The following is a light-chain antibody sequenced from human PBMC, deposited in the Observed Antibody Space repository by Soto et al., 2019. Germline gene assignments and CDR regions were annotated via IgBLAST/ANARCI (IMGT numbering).Light chain of an antibody. J-gene: IGLJ3*02. Sequence: QSVLTQPPSVSEAPGQRVTISCTGSSSNIGAGYDVHWYQQLPGTAPKLLIYGNSNRPSGVPDRFSGSKSGTSASLAITGLQAEDEADYYCQSYDSSFVGFGGGTKLTVL. CDR3: QSYDSSFVG. V-gene: IGLV1-40*01. CDR2: GNS. CDR1: SSNIGAGYD.